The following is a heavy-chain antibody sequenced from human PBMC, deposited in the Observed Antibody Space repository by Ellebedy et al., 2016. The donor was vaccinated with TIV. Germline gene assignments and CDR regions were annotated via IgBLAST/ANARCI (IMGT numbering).Heavy chain of an antibody. CDR3: ARAKLFWSGYYGGNYYGMDV. D-gene: IGHD3-3*01. Sequence: PGGSLRLSCAASGFTFSSYSMNWVRQAPGKGLEWVSYISSSSSTIYYADSVKGRFTISRDNAKNSLYLQMNSLRAEDTAVYYCARAKLFWSGYYGGNYYGMDVWGQGTTVTVSS. V-gene: IGHV3-48*01. J-gene: IGHJ6*02. CDR2: ISSSSSTI. CDR1: GFTFSSYS.